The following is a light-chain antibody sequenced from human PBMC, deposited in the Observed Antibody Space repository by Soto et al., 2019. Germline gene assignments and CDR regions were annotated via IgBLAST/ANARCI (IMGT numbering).Light chain of an antibody. V-gene: IGKV1-5*01. Sequence: DIQMTQSPSTLSASVGDRVTITCRASQSISSWLAWYQQKPGKAPKLLIYDASSLESGVPSRFSGSGSGTECTLTTSSLQPDDFATYYCQQYNSYSRTFGQGTKGNIK. CDR3: QQYNSYSRT. CDR1: QSISSW. CDR2: DAS. J-gene: IGKJ1*01.